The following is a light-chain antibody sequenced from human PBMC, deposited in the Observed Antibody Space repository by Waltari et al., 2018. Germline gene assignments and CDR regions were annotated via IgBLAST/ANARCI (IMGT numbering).Light chain of an antibody. CDR1: TSDVGGYNY. CDR3: CSFAGTYTWV. Sequence: SALTQPRSVSGSPGQPVTISCTGTTSDVGGYNYVSWYQHHPGKAPKLMIFDVTPRPSGVPDRFSGSKSANTASLTISGLQAEDEADYYCCSFAGTYTWVFGGGTKVTVL. J-gene: IGLJ3*02. V-gene: IGLV2-11*01. CDR2: DVT.